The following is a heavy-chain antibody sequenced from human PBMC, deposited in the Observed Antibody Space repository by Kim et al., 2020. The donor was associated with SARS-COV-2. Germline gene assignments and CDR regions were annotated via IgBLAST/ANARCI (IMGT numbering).Heavy chain of an antibody. J-gene: IGHJ6*02. Sequence: GGSLRLSCAASGFTFSSYGMHWVRQAPGKGLEWVAVISYDGSNKYYADSVKGRFTISRDNSKNTLYLQMNSLRAEDTAVYYCAKCSDFWSGYYAYYYYGMDVWGQGTTVTVSS. CDR3: AKCSDFWSGYYAYYYYGMDV. D-gene: IGHD3-3*01. CDR2: ISYDGSNK. V-gene: IGHV3-30*18. CDR1: GFTFSSYG.